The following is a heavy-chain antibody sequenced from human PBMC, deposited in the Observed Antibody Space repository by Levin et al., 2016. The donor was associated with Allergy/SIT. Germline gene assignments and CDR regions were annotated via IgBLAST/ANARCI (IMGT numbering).Heavy chain of an antibody. Sequence: GGSLRLSCAASGFTFSGYGMHWVRQAPGKGLEWVAVISYDGSNKYYADSVKGRFTISRDNSKNTLYLQMNSLRAEDTAVYYCAKDMAGFLEWSALGYYGMDVWGQGTTVTVSS. CDR3: AKDMAGFLEWSALGYYGMDV. D-gene: IGHD3-3*01. V-gene: IGHV3-30*18. CDR1: GFTFSGYG. J-gene: IGHJ6*02. CDR2: ISYDGSNK.